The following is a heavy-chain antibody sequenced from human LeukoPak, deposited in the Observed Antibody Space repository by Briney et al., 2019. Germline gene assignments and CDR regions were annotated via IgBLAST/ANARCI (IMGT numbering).Heavy chain of an antibody. V-gene: IGHV1-2*02. Sequence: ASVKVSCKASGDTFRRYAVSWVRQAPGQGLEWMGWINPNSGGTNYAQKFQGRVTMTRDTSISTAYMELSRLRSDDTAVYYCARVVLLWFGESSFDYWGQGTLVTVSS. D-gene: IGHD3-10*01. CDR1: GDTFRRYA. J-gene: IGHJ4*02. CDR3: ARVVLLWFGESSFDY. CDR2: INPNSGGT.